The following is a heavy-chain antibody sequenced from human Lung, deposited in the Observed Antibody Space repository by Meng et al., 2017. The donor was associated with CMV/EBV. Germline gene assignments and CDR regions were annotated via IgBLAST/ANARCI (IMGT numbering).Heavy chain of an antibody. J-gene: IGHJ1*01. D-gene: IGHD3-10*01. V-gene: IGHV4-4*02. CDR2: IPHRGSS. Sequence: QVQLRESGPALVKQSEPLSLTCAVSGDPITNHNWWAWVRQPPGKGLEWIGEIPHRGSSAYNPSLKSRVSMSIDKSKNQLSLKLTSVTAADTAVYHCLRRSGGSVWGQGTLVTVSS. CDR1: GDPITNHNW. CDR3: LRRSGGSV.